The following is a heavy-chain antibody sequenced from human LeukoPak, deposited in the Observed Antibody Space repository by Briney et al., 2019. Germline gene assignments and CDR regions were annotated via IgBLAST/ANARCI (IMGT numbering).Heavy chain of an antibody. Sequence: ASVKVSCTASGYTFTRYNMHWVRQAPGHGLEWMGIITPSGGSTRYAQKFQGRVTMTGDTSTSTVDMELSRLRSEDTAVYYCARGTGDILTGYSLAEYFQHWGQGTLVTVSS. CDR3: ARGTGDILTGYSLAEYFQH. V-gene: IGHV1-46*01. CDR1: GYTFTRYN. D-gene: IGHD3-9*01. CDR2: ITPSGGST. J-gene: IGHJ1*01.